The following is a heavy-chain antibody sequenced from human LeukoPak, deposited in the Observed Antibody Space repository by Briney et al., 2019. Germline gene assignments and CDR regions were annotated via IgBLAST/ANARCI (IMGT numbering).Heavy chain of an antibody. V-gene: IGHV4-61*02. CDR3: ARFYADIVLMVYASGYFDY. J-gene: IGHJ4*02. D-gene: IGHD2-8*01. Sequence: PSETLSLTCTVSGGSISSGSYYWSWIRQPAGKGLEWIGRIYTSGSTNYNPSLKSRVTISVDTSKNQFSLKLSSVTAADTAVYYCARFYADIVLMVYASGYFDYWGQGTLVTVSS. CDR1: GGSISSGSYY. CDR2: IYTSGST.